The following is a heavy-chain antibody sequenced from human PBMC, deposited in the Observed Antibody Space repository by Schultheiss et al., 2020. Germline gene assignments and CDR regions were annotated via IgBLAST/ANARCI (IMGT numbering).Heavy chain of an antibody. D-gene: IGHD2-15*01. J-gene: IGHJ4*02. CDR3: ARIRVGVGVDY. CDR1: GGSFSGYY. Sequence: TLSLTCAVYGGSFSGYYWSWIRQPPGKGLEWLALIDWDDDKYYSTSLKTRLTISKDTSKNQVVLTMTNMDPVDTATYYCARIRVGVGVDYWGQGTLVTVSS. V-gene: IGHV2-70*01. CDR2: IDWDDDK.